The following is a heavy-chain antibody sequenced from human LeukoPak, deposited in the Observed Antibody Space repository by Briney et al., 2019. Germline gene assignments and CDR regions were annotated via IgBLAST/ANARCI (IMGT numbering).Heavy chain of an antibody. Sequence: PGGSLRLSCAASGFTFSSYSMNWVRQAPGKGLEWVAVISYDGSNKYYADSVKGRFTISRDNSKNTLYLQMNSLRAEDTAVYYCARPPAKYYYDSSGYYFDYWGQGTLVTVSS. J-gene: IGHJ4*02. CDR2: ISYDGSNK. CDR1: GFTFSSYS. V-gene: IGHV3-30*03. D-gene: IGHD3-22*01. CDR3: ARPPAKYYYDSSGYYFDY.